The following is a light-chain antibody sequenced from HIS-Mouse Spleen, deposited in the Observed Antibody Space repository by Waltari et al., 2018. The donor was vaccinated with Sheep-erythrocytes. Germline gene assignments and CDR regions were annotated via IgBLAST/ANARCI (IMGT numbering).Light chain of an antibody. J-gene: IGLJ3*02. Sequence: PATLSLSPGERATISCRASQSVSSYLAWYQPHPGKAPKPMMYEGRNRPSGVSNRFSGSKSGNTASLTISGLQAEDEADYYCCSYAGSSTPWVFGGGTKLTVL. CDR1: SQSVSSY. V-gene: IGLV2-23*01. CDR2: EGR. CDR3: CSYAGSSTPWV.